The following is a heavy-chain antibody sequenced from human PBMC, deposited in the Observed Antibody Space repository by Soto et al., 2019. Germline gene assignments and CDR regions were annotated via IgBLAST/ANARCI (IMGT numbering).Heavy chain of an antibody. V-gene: IGHV3-23*01. CDR1: GFTFSSYA. D-gene: IGHD2-15*01. CDR3: AKGRLGYCSGGSCYSIADHRYFDL. CDR2: ISGSGGST. J-gene: IGHJ2*01. Sequence: EVQLLESGGGLVQPGGSLRLSCAASGFTFSSYAMSWVRQAPGKGLEWVSAISGSGGSTYYADSVKGRFTISRDNSKNTLYLQMNSLRAEDTAVYYCAKGRLGYCSGGSCYSIADHRYFDLWGRGTLVTVSS.